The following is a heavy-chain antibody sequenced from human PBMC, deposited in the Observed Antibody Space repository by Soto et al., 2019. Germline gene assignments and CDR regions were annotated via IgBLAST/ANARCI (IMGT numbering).Heavy chain of an antibody. CDR1: GFTFSSYE. J-gene: IGHJ5*02. Sequence: GGSLRLSCAASGFTFSSYEMNWVRQAPGKGLEWVSYISSSGSTIYYADSVKGRFTISRDNSKNTLYLQMNSLRAEDTAVYYCAKEGYDFWSGYNWFDPWGQGTLVTVSS. CDR3: AKEGYDFWSGYNWFDP. D-gene: IGHD3-3*01. CDR2: ISSSGSTI. V-gene: IGHV3-48*03.